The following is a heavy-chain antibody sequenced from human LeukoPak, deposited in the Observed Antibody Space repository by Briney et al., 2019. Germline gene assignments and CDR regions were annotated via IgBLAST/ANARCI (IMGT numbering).Heavy chain of an antibody. Sequence: SGTLSLTCAVSGGSISSNNWWSWVRQPPGRGLEWIADIYHTGSTNYSPSLKSRVTISVDTSKNQFSLKLSSVTAADTAVYYCARNLYDSSGSMGIYTFDYWGQGTLVTVSS. CDR3: ARNLYDSSGSMGIYTFDY. J-gene: IGHJ4*02. CDR1: GGSISSNNW. V-gene: IGHV4-4*02. CDR2: IYHTGST. D-gene: IGHD3-22*01.